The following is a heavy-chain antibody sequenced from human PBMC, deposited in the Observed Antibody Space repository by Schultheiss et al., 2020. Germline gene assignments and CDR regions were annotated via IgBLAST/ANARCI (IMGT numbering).Heavy chain of an antibody. Sequence: SVKVSCKASGGTFSSYAISWVRQAPGQGLEWMGGIIPIFGTANYAQKFQGRVTITADESTSTAYMELSSLRSEDTAVYYCARGFGPTTAPRPGYWGQGTLVTVS. D-gene: IGHD6-6*01. CDR2: IIPIFGTA. CDR3: ARGFGPTTAPRPGY. CDR1: GGTFSSYA. V-gene: IGHV1-69*13. J-gene: IGHJ4*02.